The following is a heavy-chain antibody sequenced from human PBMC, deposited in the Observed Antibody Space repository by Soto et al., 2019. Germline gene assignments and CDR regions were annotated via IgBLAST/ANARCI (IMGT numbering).Heavy chain of an antibody. CDR1: GYTFTSYD. V-gene: IGHV1-8*01. CDR3: ARLKQDYAVA. J-gene: IGHJ5*02. Sequence: QVQLVQSGAEVKKPGASVKVSCKASGYTFTSYDINWVRLATGQGLEWMGWMNPNRGKTANEQKFXGXVXMXXNTSISTDYMELISLRSEDRAVYYCARLKQDYAVAWGQGTLVTVSS. D-gene: IGHD3-16*01. CDR2: MNPNRGKT.